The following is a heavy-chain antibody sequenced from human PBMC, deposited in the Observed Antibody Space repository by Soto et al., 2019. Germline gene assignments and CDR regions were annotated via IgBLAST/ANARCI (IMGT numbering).Heavy chain of an antibody. CDR2: ISGSSGNA. CDR1: GYTFTKYG. J-gene: IGHJ4*02. D-gene: IGHD3-16*01. V-gene: IGHV1-18*01. CDR3: AREMAGLGGEYDY. Sequence: QVQLVQSGAEVKNPGASVKVSCKTSGYTFTKYGVGWVRQAPGQGLEWMGWISGSSGNANYAEKVQGRITLTTDTSTSTAYIELRSLRSDDPAVYYCAREMAGLGGEYDYWCQGTLVTVSS.